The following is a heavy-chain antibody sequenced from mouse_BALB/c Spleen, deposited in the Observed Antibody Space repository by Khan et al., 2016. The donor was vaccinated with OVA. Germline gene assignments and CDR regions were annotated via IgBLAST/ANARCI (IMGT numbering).Heavy chain of an antibody. CDR3: VRGGADHGNDDGFAY. Sequence: QVQLKESGAELARPGASVKMSCKASGYTFTSYSIHWIKQRPGQGLEWIGYIYPRNGYTNYNQKFKDKATLTTDKSSTTAYLQLSSLTSEDSAVYDCVRGGADHGNDDGFAYWGQGTLVTVSA. V-gene: IGHV1-4*01. J-gene: IGHJ3*01. D-gene: IGHD1-1*01. CDR1: GYTFTSYS. CDR2: IYPRNGYT.